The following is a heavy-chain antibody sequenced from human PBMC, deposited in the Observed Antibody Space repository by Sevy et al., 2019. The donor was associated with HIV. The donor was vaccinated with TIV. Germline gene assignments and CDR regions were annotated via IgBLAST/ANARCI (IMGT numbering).Heavy chain of an antibody. CDR3: ARLVYCSGGNCSSDYYGMDV. V-gene: IGHV4-39*01. D-gene: IGHD2-15*01. CDR2: IFYTGST. Sequence: TLSLTCTVSGGSISSSSYSWGWIRQPPGKGLEWIGTIFYTGSTYYTPSLKSRVTVSVDTSKNQFSLKLSSVTAADTAVYYCARLVYCSGGNCSSDYYGMDVWGQGTTVTVSS. J-gene: IGHJ6*02. CDR1: GGSISSSSYS.